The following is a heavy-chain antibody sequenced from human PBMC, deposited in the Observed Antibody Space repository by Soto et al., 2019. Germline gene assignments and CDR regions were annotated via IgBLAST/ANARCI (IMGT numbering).Heavy chain of an antibody. V-gene: IGHV3-74*01. J-gene: IGHJ4*02. CDR1: GFTFSSYW. CDR2: INSDGSST. CDR3: AIRASYYDSSGDFDY. D-gene: IGHD3-22*01. Sequence: PGGSLRLSCAASGFTFSSYWMHWVRQAPGKGLVWVSRINSDGSSTSYADSVKGRFTISRDNAKNTLYLQMNSLRAEDTAVYYCAIRASYYDSSGDFDYWGQGTLVTVSS.